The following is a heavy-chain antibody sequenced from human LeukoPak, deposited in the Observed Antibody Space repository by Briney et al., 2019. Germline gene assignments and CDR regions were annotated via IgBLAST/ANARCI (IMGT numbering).Heavy chain of an antibody. CDR1: GGTFSSYA. CDR3: ARGRRLGELSSPGYMDV. J-gene: IGHJ6*03. CDR2: INAGNGNT. D-gene: IGHD3-16*02. Sequence: GSSVKVSCKASGGTFSSYAISWVRQAPGQRLEWMGWINAGNGNTKYSQEFQGRVTITRDTSASTACMELSSLRSEDMAVYYCARGRRLGELSSPGYMDVWGKGTTVTVSS. V-gene: IGHV1-3*03.